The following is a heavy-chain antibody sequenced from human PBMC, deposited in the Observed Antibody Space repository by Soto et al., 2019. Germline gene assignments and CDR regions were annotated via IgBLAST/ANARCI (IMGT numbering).Heavy chain of an antibody. J-gene: IGHJ5*02. CDR3: ARARLLRAMVRGVIEWFDP. CDR2: IYYSGST. D-gene: IGHD3-10*01. CDR1: GGSISSGGYY. Sequence: SETLSLTCTVSGGSISSGGYYWSWIRQHPGKGLEWIGYIYYSGSTYYNPSLKSRVTISVDTSKNQFSLKLSSVTAADTAVYYCARARLLRAMVRGVIEWFDPWGQGALVTVSS. V-gene: IGHV4-31*03.